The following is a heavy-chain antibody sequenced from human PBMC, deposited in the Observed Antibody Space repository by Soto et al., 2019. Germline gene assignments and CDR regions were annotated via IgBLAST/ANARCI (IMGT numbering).Heavy chain of an antibody. V-gene: IGHV3-64D*09. CDR2: ISSNGSST. CDR3: VKGARISSYYFDY. Sequence: GGSLRLSCSASGFTFSSYAMHWVRQAPGKGLEYVSAISSNGSSTYYADSVKGRFTISRDNSKNTLYLQMSSLRAEYTAVYYCVKGARISSYYFDYWGQGTLVTVSS. CDR1: GFTFSSYA. D-gene: IGHD6-6*01. J-gene: IGHJ4*02.